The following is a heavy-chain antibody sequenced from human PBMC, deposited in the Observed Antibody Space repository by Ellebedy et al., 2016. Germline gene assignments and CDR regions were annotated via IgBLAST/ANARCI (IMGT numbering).Heavy chain of an antibody. CDR2: ISSSGTTI. D-gene: IGHD3-16*01. CDR3: TREFYANPDL. CDR1: GFTFSDYY. Sequence: GGSLRLXXAASGFTFSDYYMSWIRQAPGKGLQCVSYISSSGTTIFYADSVKGRFTISRDNGNNLVFLDMTSLSAEDTGTYYCTREFYANPDLWGQGTLVTVSS. V-gene: IGHV3-11*01. J-gene: IGHJ5*02.